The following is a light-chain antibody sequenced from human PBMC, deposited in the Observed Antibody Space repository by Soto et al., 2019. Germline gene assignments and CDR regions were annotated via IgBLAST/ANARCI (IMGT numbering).Light chain of an antibody. Sequence: QSVLIQTPSASGTPGQRVTISCSGSRSNIGSNYVYWFQQLPGAAPKLLIYRNNQRPSGVPDRFSGSKSGTSASLAISGLRSEDEADYYCATWEDNLTARVFGGGTKLTVL. CDR3: ATWEDNLTARV. CDR1: RSNIGSNY. CDR2: RNN. V-gene: IGLV1-47*01. J-gene: IGLJ3*02.